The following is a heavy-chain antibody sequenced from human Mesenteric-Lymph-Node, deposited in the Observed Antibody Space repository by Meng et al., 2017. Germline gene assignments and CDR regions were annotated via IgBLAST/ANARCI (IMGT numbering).Heavy chain of an antibody. J-gene: IGHJ4*02. CDR1: GFTFCSYW. CDR2: ISSSSSYI. Sequence: GESPKIPRAASGFTFCSYWMSWVRQAPGKGLEWVSSISSSSSYIYYADSVKGRFTISRDNAKNSLYLQMNSLRAEDTAVYCCARDLVRDIVVVPAAIRGEGRKDYWGQGTLVTVSS. CDR3: ARDLVRDIVVVPAAIRGEGRKDY. D-gene: IGHD2-2*01. V-gene: IGHV3-21*03.